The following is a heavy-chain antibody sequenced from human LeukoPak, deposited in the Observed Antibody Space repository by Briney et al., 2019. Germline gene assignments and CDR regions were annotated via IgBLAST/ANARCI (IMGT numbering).Heavy chain of an antibody. D-gene: IGHD6-13*01. CDR1: GGSISSSSYY. CDR2: IYYSGST. V-gene: IGHV4-39*07. J-gene: IGHJ4*02. Sequence: TPSETLSLTCTVSGGSISSSSYYWGWIRQPPGKGLEWIGSIYYSGSTYYNPSLKSRVTISVDTSKNQFSLKLSSVTAADTAVYYCARVALGSSSWSGYFDYWGQGTLVTVSS. CDR3: ARVALGSSSWSGYFDY.